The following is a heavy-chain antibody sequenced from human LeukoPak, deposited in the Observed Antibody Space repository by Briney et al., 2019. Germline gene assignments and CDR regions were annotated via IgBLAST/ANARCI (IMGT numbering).Heavy chain of an antibody. CDR1: GFTFSSYW. CDR3: TTDRGYSTLDD. D-gene: IGHD3-10*01. Sequence: GGSLRLSCADSGFTFSSYWMTWVRQAPGKGLEWVANINQDGSKKDHVDSVKGRFTISRDNAKKTLYLQMDSLRTDDTAVYYCTTDRGYSTLDDWGQGTLVTVSS. CDR2: INQDGSKK. V-gene: IGHV3-7*01. J-gene: IGHJ4*02.